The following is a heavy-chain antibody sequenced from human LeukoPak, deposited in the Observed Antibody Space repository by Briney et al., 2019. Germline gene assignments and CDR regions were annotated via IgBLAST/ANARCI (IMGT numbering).Heavy chain of an antibody. V-gene: IGHV4/OR15-8*02. CDR1: GGSISSTNW. Sequence: KSSETLSLTCGVSGGSISSTNWWTWVRQPPGKGLEWIGEVNVLGNTNYNPSLESRVTISIDKSENHVSLKLTSVTAADTAVYYCARGGGPFRPLDYSGQGTLVTVSS. D-gene: IGHD2/OR15-2a*01. CDR2: VNVLGNT. J-gene: IGHJ4*02. CDR3: ARGGGPFRPLDY.